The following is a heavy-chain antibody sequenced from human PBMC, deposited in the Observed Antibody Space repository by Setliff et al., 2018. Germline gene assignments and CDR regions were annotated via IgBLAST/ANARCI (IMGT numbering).Heavy chain of an antibody. Sequence: SGPTLVNPTQTLTLTCTFSGFSLSTSGVGVGWIRQPPGRALEWLALIYWDDDNRYSQTLKSRLTITKDTSKSQVVLTRTNMDPVNTATYYCAHRRGDYYDSSGYYYDYWGQGTLVTVSS. CDR1: GFSLSTSGVG. CDR3: AHRRGDYYDSSGYYYDY. V-gene: IGHV2-5*02. D-gene: IGHD3-22*01. CDR2: IYWDDDN. J-gene: IGHJ4*02.